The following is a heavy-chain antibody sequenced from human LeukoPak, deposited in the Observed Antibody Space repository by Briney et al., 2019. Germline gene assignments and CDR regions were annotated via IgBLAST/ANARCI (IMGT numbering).Heavy chain of an antibody. V-gene: IGHV3-48*01. J-gene: IGHJ4*02. CDR3: TTGAIFGVVFSTSSINFDY. D-gene: IGHD3-3*01. CDR1: GFTFSSYS. CDR2: ISSSTSII. Sequence: GGSLRLSCVASGFTFSSYSMNWVRQAPRKGLEWVSYISSSTSIIYYADPVKGRFTISRDNAKNSLYLQMNSLKTEDTAVYCCTTGAIFGVVFSTSSINFDYWGQGALVTVSS.